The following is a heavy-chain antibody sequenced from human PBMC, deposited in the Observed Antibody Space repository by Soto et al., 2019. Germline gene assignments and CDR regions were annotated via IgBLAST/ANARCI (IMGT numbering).Heavy chain of an antibody. Sequence: SLRLSCAASGFTFSSYAMSWVRQAPGKGLEWVSAISGSGGSTYYADSVKGRFTISRDNSKNTLYLQMNSLRAEDTAVYYCAKDAWVRGVIIAHFDYWGQGSLVTVSS. J-gene: IGHJ4*02. V-gene: IGHV3-23*01. CDR1: GFTFSSYA. CDR3: AKDAWVRGVIIAHFDY. CDR2: ISGSGGST. D-gene: IGHD3-10*01.